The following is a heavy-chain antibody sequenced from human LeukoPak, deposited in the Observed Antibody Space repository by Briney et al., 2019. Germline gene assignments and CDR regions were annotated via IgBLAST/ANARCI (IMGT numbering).Heavy chain of an antibody. J-gene: IGHJ4*02. CDR1: GFTFSSYG. CDR2: IWYDGSNK. Sequence: GGSLRLSCAASGFTFSSYGMHWVRQAPGKGLEWVAVIWYDGSNKYYADSVKGRFTISRDNSKNTLYLQMNSLRAEDTAVYYCARGKPPPYYYDSSGIFDYRGQGTLVTVSS. D-gene: IGHD3-22*01. CDR3: ARGKPPPYYYDSSGIFDY. V-gene: IGHV3-33*01.